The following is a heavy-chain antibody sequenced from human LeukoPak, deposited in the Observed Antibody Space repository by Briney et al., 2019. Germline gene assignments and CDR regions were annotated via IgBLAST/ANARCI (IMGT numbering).Heavy chain of an antibody. CDR3: ARPTYYDNSGYYY. J-gene: IGHJ4*02. Sequence: TSETLSLTCAVSGISISSRNWWRWGRPPPGKGLEWIGSIHYSGSTFYNPSLKSRVTISVDTSKNHFSLRLSSVTAADTAVYYCARPTYYDNSGYYYWGQGTLVTVSS. V-gene: IGHV4-39*02. CDR2: IHYSGST. D-gene: IGHD3-22*01. CDR1: GISISSRNW.